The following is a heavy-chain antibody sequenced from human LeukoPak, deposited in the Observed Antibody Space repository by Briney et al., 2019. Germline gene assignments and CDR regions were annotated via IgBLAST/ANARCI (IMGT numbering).Heavy chain of an antibody. CDR3: ARDLSSGLDY. D-gene: IGHD3-22*01. CDR2: ISYDGSTK. J-gene: IGHJ4*02. CDR1: GFTFSSYA. Sequence: PGGSLRLSCAASGFTFSSYAMHWVRQAPGKGLEWVAVISYDGSTKYYADSVKGRFTISRDNSKNTLYLQMNSLRAEDTAVYYCARDLSSGLDYWGQGTLVTVSS. V-gene: IGHV3-30*04.